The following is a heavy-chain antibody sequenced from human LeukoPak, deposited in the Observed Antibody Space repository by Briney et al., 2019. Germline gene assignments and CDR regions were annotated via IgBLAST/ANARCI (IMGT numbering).Heavy chain of an antibody. V-gene: IGHV3-7*05. D-gene: IGHD4-17*01. CDR2: IKEDGREK. CDR3: ARDSGLTTVTTYWDY. Sequence: PGGSLRLSCAASGFTFSTYCMSWVRRAPGKGLEWVANIKEDGREKYYVDSVKGRFTISRDNAKKSLFLQMNSLRAEDTAVDYCARDSGLTTVTTYWDYWGQGTLVTVSS. CDR1: GFTFSTYC. J-gene: IGHJ4*02.